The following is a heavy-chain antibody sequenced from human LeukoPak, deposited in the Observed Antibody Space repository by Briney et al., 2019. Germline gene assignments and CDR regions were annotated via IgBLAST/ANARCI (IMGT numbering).Heavy chain of an antibody. V-gene: IGHV4-61*02. J-gene: IGHJ4*02. Sequence: SQTLSLTCTVSGDSISSGTYYWSWIRQPAGKGLEWIGRIYTSGSTNYNPSLKSRVTISIDTSKNQFSLKVSSVTAADTAVYFCERADCESGGNCHYFNYWGQGTLVTVSS. CDR2: IYTSGST. CDR3: ERADCESGGNCHYFNY. CDR1: GDSISSGTYY. D-gene: IGHD2-15*01.